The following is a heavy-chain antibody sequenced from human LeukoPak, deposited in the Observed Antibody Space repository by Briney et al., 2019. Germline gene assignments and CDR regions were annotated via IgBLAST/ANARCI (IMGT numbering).Heavy chain of an antibody. V-gene: IGHV3-30-3*01. Sequence: PGGSLRLSCAASGFTFSSYAMHWVRQAPGKGLEWVAVISYGGSNKYYADSVKGRFTISKDNAKNSLYLQMDSLRAEDTAVYACARGTTVTIWDWGQGTLVTVSS. CDR1: GFTFSSYA. CDR2: ISYGGSNK. J-gene: IGHJ4*02. D-gene: IGHD4-17*01. CDR3: ARGTTVTIWD.